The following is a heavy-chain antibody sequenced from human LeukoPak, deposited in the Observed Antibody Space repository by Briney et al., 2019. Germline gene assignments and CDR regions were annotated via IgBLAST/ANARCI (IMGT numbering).Heavy chain of an antibody. CDR1: GDSTSSYY. J-gene: IGHJ4*02. V-gene: IGHV4-59*08. CDR2: IYYSGST. Sequence: SETLSLTCTVSGDSTSSYYWSWIRQPPGKGLEWIGHIYYSGSTDYNPSLKSRVTISVDTSKNQFSLKLSSVTAADTAVYYCARQSGRNLLDYWGQGTLVTVSS. D-gene: IGHD1-26*01. CDR3: ARQSGRNLLDY.